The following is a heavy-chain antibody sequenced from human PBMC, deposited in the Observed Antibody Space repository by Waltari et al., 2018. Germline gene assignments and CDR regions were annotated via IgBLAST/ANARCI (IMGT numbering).Heavy chain of an antibody. D-gene: IGHD2-21*01. V-gene: IGHV3-74*01. CDR2: INSDGSST. CDR1: GFTFSSYW. Sequence: EVQLVESGGGLVQPGGSLRLSCAASGFTFSSYWMHWVRQAPGKGLVWVSRINSDGSSTSYADSVKGRFTISRDNAKNTLYLQMNSLRAEDTAVYYSARAFRGGGNIDYWGQGTLVTVSS. J-gene: IGHJ4*02. CDR3: ARAFRGGGNIDY.